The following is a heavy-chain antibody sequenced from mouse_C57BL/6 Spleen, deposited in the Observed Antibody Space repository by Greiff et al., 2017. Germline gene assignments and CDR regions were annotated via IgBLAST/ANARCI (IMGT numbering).Heavy chain of an antibody. V-gene: IGHV1-64*01. CDR1: GYTFTSYW. J-gene: IGHJ4*01. CDR2: IHPNSGST. Sequence: VQLQQPGAELVKPGASVQLSCKASGYTFTSYWMHWVKQRPGQGLEWIGMIHPNSGSTNYNEKFKSKATLTVDKSSSTAYMQLSSLTSEDSAVYYCARSFYSNYGYYAMDYWGQGTSVTVSS. D-gene: IGHD2-5*01. CDR3: ARSFYSNYGYYAMDY.